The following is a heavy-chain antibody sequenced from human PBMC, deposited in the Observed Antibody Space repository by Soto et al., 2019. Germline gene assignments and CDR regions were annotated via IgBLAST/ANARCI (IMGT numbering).Heavy chain of an antibody. CDR2: VSTFHGNT. J-gene: IGHJ4*02. D-gene: IGHD3-22*01. Sequence: ASVKVSCKASGYTFTSYGISWVRQAPGQGLEWMGWVSTFHGNTNYAQKFQGSVTMTTDTSTSTAYMELRSLTSDDTAIYYCARDTYDTTGYTLDYWGQGTLVTVSS. CDR3: ARDTYDTTGYTLDY. CDR1: GYTFTSYG. V-gene: IGHV1-18*04.